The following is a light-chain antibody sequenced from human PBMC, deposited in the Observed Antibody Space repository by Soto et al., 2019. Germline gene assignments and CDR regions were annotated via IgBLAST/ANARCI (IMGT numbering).Light chain of an antibody. Sequence: EIVLTQSPGTLSLSPGERATLSCRTSQSVSSSYLAWYQQKPGQAPRLLIYGASTRAPGFPARFSGSGSGTDFTLTISSLQSEDFAVYYCQHYNYWPYTFGQGTKVDIK. V-gene: IGKV3-15*01. CDR1: QSVSSSY. J-gene: IGKJ2*01. CDR2: GAS. CDR3: QHYNYWPYT.